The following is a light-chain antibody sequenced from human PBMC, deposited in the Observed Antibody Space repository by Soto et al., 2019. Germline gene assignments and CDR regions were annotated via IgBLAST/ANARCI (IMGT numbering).Light chain of an antibody. CDR2: DVS. CDR1: ISDVGGYNF. Sequence: QSALTQPASVSGSPGQSITISCTGTISDVGGYNFVSWYQQDTGNAPKLMICDVSNRPSGVSNRFSGSKSGNTASLPISGLQAEDEADYYCSSFTGSNYVFGTGTKLTVL. CDR3: SSFTGSNYV. J-gene: IGLJ1*01. V-gene: IGLV2-14*03.